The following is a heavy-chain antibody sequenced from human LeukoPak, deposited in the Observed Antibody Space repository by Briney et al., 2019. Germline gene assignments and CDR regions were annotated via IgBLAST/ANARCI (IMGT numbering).Heavy chain of an antibody. V-gene: IGHV5-51*01. Sequence: GESLQISCQGLGASFATYWIGWVRPMPGKGLEWMGIIYPGDSDTQYSPSFHGQVTISADKSTSTAYLQWSSLKASDTAIYYCVCRKYFSAWSDPWGQGTLVTVSS. CDR3: VCRKYFSAWSDP. CDR2: IYPGDSDT. J-gene: IGHJ5*02. CDR1: GASFATYW. D-gene: IGHD1-14*01.